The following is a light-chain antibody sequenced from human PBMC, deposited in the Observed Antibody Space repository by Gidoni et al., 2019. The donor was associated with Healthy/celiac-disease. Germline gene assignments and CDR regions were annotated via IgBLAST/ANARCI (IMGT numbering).Light chain of an antibody. J-gene: IGLJ3*02. Sequence: QSALTKPASVSGSPGQSITISCTGTSSDVGSYNLVSWYQQHPGKAPKLMIYEVSKRPSGVSNRFSGSKSGNTASLTISGLQAADEADYYCCSYAGSSTLWVFGGGTKLTVL. CDR3: CSYAGSSTLWV. CDR2: EVS. V-gene: IGLV2-23*02. CDR1: SSDVGSYNL.